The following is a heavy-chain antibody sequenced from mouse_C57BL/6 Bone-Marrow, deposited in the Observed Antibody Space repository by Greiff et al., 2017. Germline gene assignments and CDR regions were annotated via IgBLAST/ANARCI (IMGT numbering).Heavy chain of an antibody. Sequence: VQLKQSGPVLVKPGASVKMSCKASGYTFTDYYMNWVKQSHGKSLEWIGVINPYNGGTSYNQKFKGKATLTVDKSSSTAYMELNSLTSEDSAVYYCARRYYGYYAMDYWGQGTSVTVSS. CDR3: ARRYYGYYAMDY. J-gene: IGHJ4*01. V-gene: IGHV1-19*01. CDR2: INPYNGGT. CDR1: GYTFTDYY. D-gene: IGHD1-1*01.